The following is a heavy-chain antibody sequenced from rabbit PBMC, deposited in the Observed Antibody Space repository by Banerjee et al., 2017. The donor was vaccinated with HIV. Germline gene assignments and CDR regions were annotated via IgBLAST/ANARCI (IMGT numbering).Heavy chain of an antibody. V-gene: IGHV1S40*01. Sequence: QSLEESGGDLVKPGASLTLTCTASGFSFSSSYYMCWVRQAPGKGLEWIACIYAGSSGSTYYASWAKGRFTISKTSSTTVTLQMTGLTVADTATYFCARWSRGGWGGLNLWGPGTLVTVS. CDR2: IYAGSSGST. J-gene: IGHJ4*01. D-gene: IGHD4-1*01. CDR1: GFSFSSSYY. CDR3: ARWSRGGWGGLNL.